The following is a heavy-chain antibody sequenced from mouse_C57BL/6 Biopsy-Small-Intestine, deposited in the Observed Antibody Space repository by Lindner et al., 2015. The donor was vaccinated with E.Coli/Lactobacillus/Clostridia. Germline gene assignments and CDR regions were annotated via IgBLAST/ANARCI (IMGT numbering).Heavy chain of an antibody. CDR2: ISYDGGN. V-gene: IGHV3-6*01. D-gene: IGHD2-3*01. Sequence: VQLQESGPGLVKPSQSLSLTCSVIGYSITSGYYWSWLRQFPGNKLEWMGYISYDGGNNYNPSLKSRISITRDTSKNQFFLKLNSVTTEDTATYYCARDRDYDGYYVWFAYWGQGTLVTVSA. CDR3: ARDRDYDGYYVWFAY. J-gene: IGHJ3*01. CDR1: GYSITSGYY.